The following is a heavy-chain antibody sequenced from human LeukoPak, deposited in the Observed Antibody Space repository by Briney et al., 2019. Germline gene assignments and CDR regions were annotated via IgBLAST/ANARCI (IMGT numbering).Heavy chain of an antibody. V-gene: IGHV3-21*01. J-gene: IGHJ4*02. D-gene: IGHD2-2*01. CDR3: ARDARIVVVPAAWDY. CDR1: GFTFSSYS. CDR2: ISSSSSYI. Sequence: AGGSLRLSCAASGFTFSSYSMNWVRQAPGKGLEWVSSISSSSSYIYYADSVKGRFTISRDNAKNSLYLQMNSLRAEDTAVYYCARDARIVVVPAAWDYWGQGTLVTVSS.